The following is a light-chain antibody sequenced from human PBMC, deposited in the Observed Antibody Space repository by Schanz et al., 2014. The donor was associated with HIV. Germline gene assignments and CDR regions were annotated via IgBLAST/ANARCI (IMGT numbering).Light chain of an antibody. J-gene: IGKJ1*01. CDR1: QIISTS. Sequence: VLTQSPATLSVYPGERVTLSCRTTQIISTSLAWYQQRPGQPPRLLIYGASTRATGIPARFSGSGSGTEFTLTISSLQSEDFAVYYCQQYGSSPVAFGQGTKVEIK. CDR3: QQYGSSPVA. CDR2: GAS. V-gene: IGKV3-15*01.